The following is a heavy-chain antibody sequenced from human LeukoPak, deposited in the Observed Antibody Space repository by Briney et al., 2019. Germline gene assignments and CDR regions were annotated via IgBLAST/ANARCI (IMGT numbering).Heavy chain of an antibody. CDR3: ARDPYYYMDV. Sequence: GGSLRLSCAASGFTFSSYSMNWVRQAPGRALEWVSSITSSGTYIFYADSVKGRFTISRDNAKNSLYLQMNSLGPEDTAVYYCARDPYYYMDVWGKGTTVTISS. J-gene: IGHJ6*03. CDR1: GFTFSSYS. V-gene: IGHV3-21*01. CDR2: ITSSGTYI.